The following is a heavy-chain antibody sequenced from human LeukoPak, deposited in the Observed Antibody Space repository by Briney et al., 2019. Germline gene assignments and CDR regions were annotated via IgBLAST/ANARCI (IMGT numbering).Heavy chain of an antibody. D-gene: IGHD3-22*01. CDR1: GFTFSSYA. V-gene: IGHV3-23*01. CDR3: AKNGDGVIGYLLN. Sequence: PGGSLRLSCAASGFTFSSYAMSWVRQAPGKGLEWVSGISGSDGSTYSADSVKGRFTISRDTSRNTLCLQMNSLRAEDTAVYYCAKNGDGVIGYLLNWGRGTLVTVSS. CDR2: ISGSDGST. J-gene: IGHJ4*02.